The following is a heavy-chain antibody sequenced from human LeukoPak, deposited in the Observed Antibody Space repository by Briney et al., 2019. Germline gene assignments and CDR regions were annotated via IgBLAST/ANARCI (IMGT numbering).Heavy chain of an antibody. J-gene: IGHJ6*02. D-gene: IGHD3-10*01. CDR2: IYYGGST. V-gene: IGHV4-31*03. CDR1: GGSISSGVYY. Sequence: KTSETLSLTCTVSGGSISSGVYYWSWIRQHPGKGLEWIGYIYYGGSTYYNPSLKSRVTISVDTSKNQFSLKLSSVTAADTAVYYCARDRANYYRTHYYYGMDVWGQGTTVTVSS. CDR3: ARDRANYYRTHYYYGMDV.